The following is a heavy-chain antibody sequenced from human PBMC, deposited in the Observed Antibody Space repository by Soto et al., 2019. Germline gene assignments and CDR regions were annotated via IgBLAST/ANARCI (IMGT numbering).Heavy chain of an antibody. CDR1: GGPFISYA. V-gene: IGHV1-69*05. J-gene: IGHJ6*02. Sequence: SVKVSCKASGGPFISYAIIWVRQAPGQGLEWMGGIIPIFGTANYAQKFQGRVTITRDTSASTAYMELSSLRSEDTAVYYCASQDYDFWSGYNTLYPYYYYGMDVWGQGTTVTVSS. CDR2: IIPIFGTA. D-gene: IGHD3-3*01. CDR3: ASQDYDFWSGYNTLYPYYYYGMDV.